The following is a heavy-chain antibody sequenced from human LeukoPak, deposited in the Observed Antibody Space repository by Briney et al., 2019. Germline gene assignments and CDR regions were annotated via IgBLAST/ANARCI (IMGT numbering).Heavy chain of an antibody. J-gene: IGHJ6*02. D-gene: IGHD2-21*02. V-gene: IGHV4-34*01. Sequence: SETLSLTCAVYGGSFSGYYWSWIRQPPGKGLEWIGEINHSGSTNYNPSIKSRVTISVDTPKNQFSLKLSSVPAADTAVYYCARGQPLRYYGMDVWGQGTTVTVSS. CDR2: INHSGST. CDR3: ARGQPLRYYGMDV. CDR1: GGSFSGYY.